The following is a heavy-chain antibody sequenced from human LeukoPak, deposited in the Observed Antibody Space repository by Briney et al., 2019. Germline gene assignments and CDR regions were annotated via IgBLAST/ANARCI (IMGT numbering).Heavy chain of an antibody. Sequence: GGSLRLSCAASGFNFRNAWMSWGRQAPGKGLEWVSSISSSSSYIYYADSVKGRFTISRDNAKNSLYLQMNSLRAEDTAVYYCARVITIFGVVIIGDDAFDIWGQGTMVTVSS. CDR1: GFNFRNAW. D-gene: IGHD3-3*01. CDR2: ISSSSSYI. J-gene: IGHJ3*02. V-gene: IGHV3-21*01. CDR3: ARVITIFGVVIIGDDAFDI.